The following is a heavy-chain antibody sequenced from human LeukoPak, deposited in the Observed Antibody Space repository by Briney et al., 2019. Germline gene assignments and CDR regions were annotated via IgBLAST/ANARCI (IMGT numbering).Heavy chain of an antibody. CDR3: ARVSVHGYSDY. CDR2: IYHSGST. J-gene: IGHJ4*02. Sequence: SETLSLTCTVSGYSISSGYYWGWIRQPPGKGLEWIGSIYHSGSTYYNPSLKSRVTISVDTSKNQFSLKLSSVTAADTAVYYCARVSVHGYSDYWGQGTLVTVSS. V-gene: IGHV4-38-2*02. D-gene: IGHD2-8*01. CDR1: GYSISSGYY.